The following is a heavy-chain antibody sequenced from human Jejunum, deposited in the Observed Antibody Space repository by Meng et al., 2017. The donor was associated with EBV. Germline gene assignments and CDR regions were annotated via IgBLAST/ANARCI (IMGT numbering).Heavy chain of an antibody. CDR3: VRGGDYCLVY. CDR2: IYYSGST. CDR1: GDSIDSRNW. J-gene: IGHJ4*02. D-gene: IGHD2-21*02. V-gene: IGHV4-4*02. Sequence: QVQRRVAGPGLVNASGTLSLTCAVSGDSIDSRNWWSWFRQSPERGLEWIGEIYYSGSTNYNPSLKSRVTILVDRSENHFSLHLSSVTAADTAVYYCVRGGDYCLVYWGQGTLVTVSS.